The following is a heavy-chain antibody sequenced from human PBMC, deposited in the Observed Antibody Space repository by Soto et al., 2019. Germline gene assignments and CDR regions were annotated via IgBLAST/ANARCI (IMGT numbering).Heavy chain of an antibody. D-gene: IGHD6-13*01. CDR3: ARGSAAGTKSPFDY. J-gene: IGHJ4*02. V-gene: IGHV4-61*08. CDR1: GGSISSGGYY. CDR2: IHYSGST. Sequence: PSETLSLTCAVSGGSISSGGYYWSWIRQSPGKGLEWIGYIHYSGSTNYNPSLKSRVTISVDTSKNQLSLKLSSVTAADTAVYYCARGSAAGTKSPFDYWGQGTQVTVSS.